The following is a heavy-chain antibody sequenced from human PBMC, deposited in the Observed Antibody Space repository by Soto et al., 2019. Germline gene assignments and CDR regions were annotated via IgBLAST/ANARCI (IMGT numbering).Heavy chain of an antibody. D-gene: IGHD2-15*01. CDR1: GFTFSSYA. V-gene: IGHV3-30-3*01. J-gene: IGHJ6*02. CDR3: ARESCSGASCTYYYYYYGMDV. Sequence: QVQLVESGGGVVQPGRSLRLSCAASGFTFSSYAMHWVRQAPGKGLEWVAVISYDGSNKYYADSVKGRFTISRDNSKNTLYLQMNILRAEDTAVYYCARESCSGASCTYYYYYYGMDVWGQGTTVTVSS. CDR2: ISYDGSNK.